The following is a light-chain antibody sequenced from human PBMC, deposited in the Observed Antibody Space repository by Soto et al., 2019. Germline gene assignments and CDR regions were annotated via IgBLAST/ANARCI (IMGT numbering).Light chain of an antibody. CDR2: DVS. Sequence: DLQMTQSPSTLSASVGDRVTMTCRASQSITQWLAWFQQKPGKAPNLLIYDVSSLESGVPSRFSGSGSGTEFTLTISSLQPDDLGTYFCHQYNAYPYTFGQGTKLEIK. CDR3: HQYNAYPYT. V-gene: IGKV1-5*01. J-gene: IGKJ2*01. CDR1: QSITQW.